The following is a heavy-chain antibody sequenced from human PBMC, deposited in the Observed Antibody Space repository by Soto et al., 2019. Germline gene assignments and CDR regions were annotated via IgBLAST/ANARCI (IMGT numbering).Heavy chain of an antibody. D-gene: IGHD5-18*01. Sequence: EVQLLESGGGLVQPGGSLRLSCTASGFTFSAYSMSWVRQAPGKGLEWVSGMSGLGGSTYYTDPVRGRFTISRDNSKNTLYLQMNSLRAEDTAVYYCAKSYGDTWQQYFFDSWGQGTLLTVSS. V-gene: IGHV3-23*01. J-gene: IGHJ4*02. CDR2: MSGLGGST. CDR1: GFTFSAYS. CDR3: AKSYGDTWQQYFFDS.